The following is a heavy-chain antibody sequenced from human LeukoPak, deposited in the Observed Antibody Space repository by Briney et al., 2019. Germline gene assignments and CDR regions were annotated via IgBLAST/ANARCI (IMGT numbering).Heavy chain of an antibody. Sequence: GGSLRLSCEASGFTFNSYWMSWVRQAPGKGLEWVANIDNDGSQRNYIDSVKGRFTISRDDAKASLFLQMNSLGSEDTAVYYCARRNSGTSWSFDSWGQGTLVTVSS. J-gene: IGHJ4*02. CDR1: GFTFNSYW. D-gene: IGHD6-19*01. CDR2: IDNDGSQR. CDR3: ARRNSGTSWSFDS. V-gene: IGHV3-7*01.